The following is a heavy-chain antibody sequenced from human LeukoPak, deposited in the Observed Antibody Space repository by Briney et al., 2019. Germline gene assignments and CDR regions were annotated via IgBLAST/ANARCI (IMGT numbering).Heavy chain of an antibody. V-gene: IGHV3-30*18. CDR1: GFTFSSYG. D-gene: IGHD3-22*01. CDR2: ISYDGSNK. J-gene: IGHJ1*01. CDR3: AKDMRVVVITGGEYFQH. Sequence: GGSLRLSCAASGFTFSSYGMHWVRQAPGKGLEWVAVISYDGSNKYYADSVKGRFTISRDNSKNTLYLQMNSLRAEDTAVYYCAKDMRVVVITGGEYFQHWGQGTLVTVSS.